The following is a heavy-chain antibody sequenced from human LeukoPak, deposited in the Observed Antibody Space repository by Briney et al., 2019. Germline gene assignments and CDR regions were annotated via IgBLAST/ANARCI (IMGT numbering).Heavy chain of an antibody. CDR1: GGSISSSTVY. J-gene: IGHJ4*02. V-gene: IGHV4-39*01. CDR2: INYSGYT. Sequence: SEALSLTCTVSGGSISSSTVYWGWIRQPPGKGLEWIGGINYSGYTYYNPSLKSRITISVDTPKNQFSLKLSSVTAADTAVYYCARPGYYDNSGFNFDYWGQGTLVTVSS. CDR3: ARPGYYDNSGFNFDY. D-gene: IGHD3-22*01.